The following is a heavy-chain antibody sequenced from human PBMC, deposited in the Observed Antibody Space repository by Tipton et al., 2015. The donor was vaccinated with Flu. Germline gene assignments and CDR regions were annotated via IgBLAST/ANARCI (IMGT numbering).Heavy chain of an antibody. CDR2: ISSSSSYI. Sequence: SLRLSCAASGFTFSSYSMNWVRQAPGKGLEWVSSISSSSSYIYYADSGKGRCTISRDNAKNSLYLRMNSLRAEDTAVYYCARASVTGPAMGSHYGMDAWGQGPPGPVSS. CDR1: GFTFSSYS. J-gene: IGHJ6*02. V-gene: IGHV3-21*01. D-gene: IGHD1-20*01. CDR3: ARASVTGPAMGSHYGMDA.